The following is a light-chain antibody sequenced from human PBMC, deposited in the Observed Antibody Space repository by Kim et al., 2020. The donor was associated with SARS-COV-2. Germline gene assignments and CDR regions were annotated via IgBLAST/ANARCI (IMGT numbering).Light chain of an antibody. Sequence: EIVLTQSPGTLSLSPGERVTLSCRASQTITNNYLAWYQQKTGQAPRVLIYGASSRATGVPERFSGSGSGTDFTLTISRLEPEDFAVYYCQDYGHLPFTFGQGTRLEIK. CDR2: GAS. V-gene: IGKV3-20*01. CDR3: QDYGHLPFT. J-gene: IGKJ5*01. CDR1: QTITNNY.